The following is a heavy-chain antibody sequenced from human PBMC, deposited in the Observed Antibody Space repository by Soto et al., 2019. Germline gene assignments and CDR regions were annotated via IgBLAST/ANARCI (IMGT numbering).Heavy chain of an antibody. CDR2: IKQDGSEK. V-gene: IGHV3-7*01. J-gene: IGHJ6*02. D-gene: IGHD6-13*01. Sequence: EVQLVESGGGLVQPGGSLRLSCAASGFTLSSYWMSWVRQAPGKGLEWVANIKQDGSEKYYVDSVKGRFTISRDNAKNSLYQQMNCLRAEDTALYYCARDYGSSYSPRYSGMDVWGQGTRVTVS. CDR1: GFTLSSYW. CDR3: ARDYGSSYSPRYSGMDV.